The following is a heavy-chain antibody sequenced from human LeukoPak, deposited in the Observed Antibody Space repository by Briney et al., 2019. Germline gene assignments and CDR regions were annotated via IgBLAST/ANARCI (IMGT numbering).Heavy chain of an antibody. V-gene: IGHV4-59*08. D-gene: IGHD5-18*01. Sequence: PSETLSLTCTVSGASISSYFGSWVRQPPGKGLEWIGFISYSGNTNYNPSLKSRVTMSVDTSRNQFSLKPSSVTAADTAVYYCAGTQRGCSSGYLHFQQWGQGTLVTVSS. CDR3: AGTQRGCSSGYLHFQQ. CDR2: ISYSGNT. CDR1: GASISSYF. J-gene: IGHJ1*01.